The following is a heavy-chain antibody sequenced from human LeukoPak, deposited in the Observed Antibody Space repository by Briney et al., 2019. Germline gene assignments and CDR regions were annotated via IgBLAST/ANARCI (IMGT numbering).Heavy chain of an antibody. V-gene: IGHV1-46*01. D-gene: IGHD3-10*01. CDR1: GYTFTNYY. J-gene: IGHJ4*02. CDR2: ISPSGGST. Sequence: ASVKVSCKASGYTFTNYYIHWVRQAPGQGLEWMGMISPSGGSTSYAQKFQGRVTMTRDTSTSTVYMELSSLRSEDTAVYYCARVSYYGSGSYPLLYWGQGTLVTVSS. CDR3: ARVSYYGSGSYPLLY.